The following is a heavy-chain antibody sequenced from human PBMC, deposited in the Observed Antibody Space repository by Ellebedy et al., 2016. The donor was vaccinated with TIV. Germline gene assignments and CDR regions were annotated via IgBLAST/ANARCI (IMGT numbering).Heavy chain of an antibody. CDR1: GFTFSSYA. J-gene: IGHJ3*02. Sequence: GESLKISXAASGFTFSSYAMHWVRQAPGKGLEWVAVISYDGSNKYYADSVKGRFTISRDNSKNTLYLQMNSLRAEDTAVYYCARDPYCSSTSCPRGYAFDIWGQGTMVTVSS. CDR2: ISYDGSNK. D-gene: IGHD2-2*01. V-gene: IGHV3-30-3*01. CDR3: ARDPYCSSTSCPRGYAFDI.